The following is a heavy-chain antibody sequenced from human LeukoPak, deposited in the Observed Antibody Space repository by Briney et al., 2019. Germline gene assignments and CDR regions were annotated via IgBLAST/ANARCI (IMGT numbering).Heavy chain of an antibody. J-gene: IGHJ4*02. D-gene: IGHD4-17*01. V-gene: IGHV3-30*04. CDR1: GFTFSSFV. CDR3: ARDITTMTSH. Sequence: GGSLRLSCAASGFTFSSFVMHWVRQAPGKGLEWVALISYDGSSKYYADSVKGRFTISRDNSTNTLYLQMNSLRAEDTAVYYCARDITTMTSHWGQGTLVTVSS. CDR2: ISYDGSSK.